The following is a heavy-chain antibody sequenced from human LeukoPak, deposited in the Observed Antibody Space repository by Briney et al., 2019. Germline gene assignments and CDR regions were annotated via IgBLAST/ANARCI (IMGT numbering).Heavy chain of an antibody. CDR3: ARGFWYDSSAYSG. D-gene: IGHD3-22*01. CDR2: INHSGST. J-gene: IGHJ4*02. CDR1: GGSFSGYY. Sequence: PSETLSLTCAVYGGSFSGYYWSWLRQPPGKGLEWIGEINHSGSTNYNPSPKSRVTISVDTSKNQFSLKLSSVTAADTAVYYCARGFWYDSSAYSGWGQGTLVTVSS. V-gene: IGHV4-34*01.